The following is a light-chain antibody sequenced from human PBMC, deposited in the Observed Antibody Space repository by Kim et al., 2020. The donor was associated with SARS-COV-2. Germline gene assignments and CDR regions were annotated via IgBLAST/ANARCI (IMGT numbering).Light chain of an antibody. CDR3: SSYRHSDTYV. J-gene: IGLJ1*01. V-gene: IGLV2-14*03. Sequence: GKSITISCTGTSSDVGSYNYVAWYQQHPGKAPKLIIFDVSNRPSGISTRFSGSKSGNTASLTISGLQSEDEADFYCSSYRHSDTYVFGTGTKVTVL. CDR2: DVS. CDR1: SSDVGSYNY.